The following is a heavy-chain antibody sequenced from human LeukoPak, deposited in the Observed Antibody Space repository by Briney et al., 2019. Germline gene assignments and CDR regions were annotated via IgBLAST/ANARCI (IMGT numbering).Heavy chain of an antibody. CDR3: AKGSRAQGYYFDF. V-gene: IGHV3-23*01. J-gene: IGHJ4*02. CDR1: GFTFSNYA. D-gene: IGHD3-10*01. CDR2: ISGSGGST. Sequence: PGGSLRLSCAASGFTFSNYAMSWVRQAPGKGLEWVSTISGSGGSTYYADSVKGRFTISRDNSKNTLHLQMNSLRAEDTAAYYCAKGSRAQGYYFDFWGQGTLVTVSS.